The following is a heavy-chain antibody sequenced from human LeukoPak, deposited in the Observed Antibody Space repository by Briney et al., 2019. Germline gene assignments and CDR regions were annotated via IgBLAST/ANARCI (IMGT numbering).Heavy chain of an antibody. V-gene: IGHV4-59*08. CDR1: GGSISGYY. J-gene: IGHJ5*02. Sequence: SETLSLTCTVSGGSISGYYWSWIRQPPGKRLEWVGYIHYTGYSNYNPSLRSRVTMSVDTSKNQFSLTQRSVTGADTAVYYCARLHFAAAEEFDPWGQGTLVTVS. CDR2: IHYTGYS. CDR3: ARLHFAAAEEFDP. D-gene: IGHD6-13*01.